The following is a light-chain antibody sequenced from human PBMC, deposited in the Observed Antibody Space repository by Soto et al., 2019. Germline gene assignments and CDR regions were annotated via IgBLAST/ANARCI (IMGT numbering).Light chain of an antibody. Sequence: DIQMTQSPSSLSASVGDRVTITCRASQSISTYLNWYQQKPGKAPKLLIYAAASLQSGVPSRFSGXXXXXDFTLSISSLQPEDFATYYCQQCYSTPLTFGGGTKVEI. CDR2: AAA. J-gene: IGKJ4*01. CDR3: QQCYSTPLT. V-gene: IGKV1-39*01. CDR1: QSISTY.